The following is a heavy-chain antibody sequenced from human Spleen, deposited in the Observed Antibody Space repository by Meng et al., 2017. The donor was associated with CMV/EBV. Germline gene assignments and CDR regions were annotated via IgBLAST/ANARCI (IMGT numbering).Heavy chain of an antibody. J-gene: IGHJ4*02. CDR3: ARALVDTAMVTVDY. Sequence: ASVKVSCKASGYTFTGYYMHWVRQAPGQGLEWMGWINSNSGGTNYAQKFQGRVTMTRDTSISSAYMELSRLRSDDTAVYYCARALVDTAMVTVDYWGQGTLVTVSS. CDR1: GYTFTGYY. V-gene: IGHV1-2*02. CDR2: INSNSGGT. D-gene: IGHD5-18*01.